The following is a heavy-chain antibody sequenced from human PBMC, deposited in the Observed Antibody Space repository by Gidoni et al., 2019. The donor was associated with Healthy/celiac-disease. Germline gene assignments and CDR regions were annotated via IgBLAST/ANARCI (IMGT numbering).Heavy chain of an antibody. D-gene: IGHD1-26*01. CDR1: GFPFDDYA. Sequence: EVQLVESGGGLVPPGRSLRLPCAASGFPFDDYAMHWGRQAPGKCVEWVSGISWNSGSIGYADSVKGRFTISRDNAKNSLYLQMNSLRAEDTALYYCAKKVGNAFDIWGQGTMVTVSS. CDR2: ISWNSGSI. J-gene: IGHJ3*02. V-gene: IGHV3-9*01. CDR3: AKKVGNAFDI.